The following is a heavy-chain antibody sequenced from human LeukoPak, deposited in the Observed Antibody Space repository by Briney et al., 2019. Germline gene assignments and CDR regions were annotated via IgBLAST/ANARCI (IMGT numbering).Heavy chain of an antibody. D-gene: IGHD6-19*01. CDR2: ISYSGST. J-gene: IGHJ2*01. CDR1: GGSISNYY. CDR3: ARASGWYWYFDL. V-gene: IGHV4-59*01. Sequence: SETLSLTCTVSGGSISNYYWSWIRQPPGKELEWIGYISYSGSTDSNPSLKSRDSISVDTSKNQFSLKLSSVTAADTAVYYCARASGWYWYFDLWGRGTLVTVSS.